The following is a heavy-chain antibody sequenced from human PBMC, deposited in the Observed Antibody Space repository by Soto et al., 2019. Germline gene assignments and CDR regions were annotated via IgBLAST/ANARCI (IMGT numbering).Heavy chain of an antibody. CDR3: VTYSSAYHSPFDF. CDR2: ISGGGRST. CDR1: GFTFSNYA. Sequence: GGSLRLSCAASGFTFSNYAMSWVRQAPGKGLEWVSGISGGGRSTYYADSVKGRFSISRDNSKNTLDLQMNSLRAEDTAAYFCVTYSSAYHSPFDFWGQGTLVTVSS. D-gene: IGHD3-22*01. J-gene: IGHJ4*02. V-gene: IGHV3-23*01.